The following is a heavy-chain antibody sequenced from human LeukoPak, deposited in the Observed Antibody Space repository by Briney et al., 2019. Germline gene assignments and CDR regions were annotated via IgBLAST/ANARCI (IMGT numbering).Heavy chain of an antibody. CDR3: ARVRNCSSTSCHGRYAFDI. Sequence: ASVKVSCKASGYTFTSYGISWVRQAPGQGLEWMGWISAYNGNTNYAQKLQGRVTMTTDTSTSTAYMELRSLRSDDTAVYYCARVRNCSSTSCHGRYAFDIWGQGTMVTVSS. CDR1: GYTFTSYG. V-gene: IGHV1-18*01. J-gene: IGHJ3*02. CDR2: ISAYNGNT. D-gene: IGHD2-2*01.